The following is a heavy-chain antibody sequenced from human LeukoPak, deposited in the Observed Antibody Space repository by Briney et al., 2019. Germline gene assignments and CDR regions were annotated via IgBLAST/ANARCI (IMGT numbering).Heavy chain of an antibody. D-gene: IGHD6-13*01. V-gene: IGHV1-18*01. CDR3: ARVIAPQKTTDY. Sequence: ASVKVSCKASGYTFTSYGISWVRQAPGQGLEWMGWISAYNGNTNYAQKLQGRVTMTTDTSTSTAYMELRRLRSDDTAVYSCARVIAPQKTTDYWGQGTLVTVSS. J-gene: IGHJ4*02. CDR2: ISAYNGNT. CDR1: GYTFTSYG.